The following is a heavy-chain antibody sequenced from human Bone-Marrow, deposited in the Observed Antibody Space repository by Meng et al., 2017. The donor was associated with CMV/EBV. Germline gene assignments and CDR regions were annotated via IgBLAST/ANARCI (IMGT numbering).Heavy chain of an antibody. Sequence: GGSLRLSCAASGFTFDDYAMHWVRQAPGKGLEWVSGISWNSGSIGYADSVKGRFTISRDNAKNSLYLQMNSLRVEDTAVYYCARAPIAARQDYFDFWGQGVLVTVSS. CDR1: GFTFDDYA. V-gene: IGHV3-9*01. CDR3: ARAPIAARQDYFDF. CDR2: ISWNSGSI. J-gene: IGHJ4*02. D-gene: IGHD6-6*01.